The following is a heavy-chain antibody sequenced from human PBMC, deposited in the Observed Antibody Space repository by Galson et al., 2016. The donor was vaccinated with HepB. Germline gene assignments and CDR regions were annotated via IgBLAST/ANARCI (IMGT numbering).Heavy chain of an antibody. V-gene: IGHV3-30*18. D-gene: IGHD6-13*01. CDR1: GFTFSRYA. J-gene: IGHJ3*01. CDR2: ISYDGRTK. Sequence: SLRLSCAASGFTFSRYAIHWVRQAPGKGLEWVGVISYDGRTKYYADSVKGRFAISRDNSKNTLYLHMNSLRDKDTAVYNCAKARTLSYIAPAGSVWGQGRLVTFPA. CDR3: AKARTLSYIAPAGSV.